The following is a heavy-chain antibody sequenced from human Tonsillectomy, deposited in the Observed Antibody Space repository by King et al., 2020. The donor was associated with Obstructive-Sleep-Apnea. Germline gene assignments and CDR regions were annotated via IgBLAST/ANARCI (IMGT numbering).Heavy chain of an antibody. V-gene: IGHV3-30*03. D-gene: IGHD6-19*01. CDR2: ISDDGRDK. CDR3: AREGITLAGSVDH. CDR1: GFTFNDYT. J-gene: IGHJ4*02. Sequence: VQLVESGGGVVQPGRSLRLSCAASGFTFNDYTMHWVRQAPGKGLEWVAVISDDGRDKNYAASVEGRFSISRDKSRNTLNLQMHGLTVEDTAVYYCAREGITLAGSVDHWGQGTLVTVSS.